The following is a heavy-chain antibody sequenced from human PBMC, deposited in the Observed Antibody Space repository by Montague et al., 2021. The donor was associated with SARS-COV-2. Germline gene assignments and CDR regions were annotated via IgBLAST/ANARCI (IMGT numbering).Heavy chain of an antibody. D-gene: IGHD4-11*01. CDR1: GVSITSTNW. Sequence: CAVSGVSITSTNWWSLVRQPPGKGLEWIGEISYGGIATYNPSLKSRATISMDRSRNLFSLKLSSVTAADTAIYYCAGKVLTVPADYWGQGTLVTVS. J-gene: IGHJ4*02. CDR2: ISYGGIA. CDR3: AGKVLTVPADY. V-gene: IGHV4-4*02.